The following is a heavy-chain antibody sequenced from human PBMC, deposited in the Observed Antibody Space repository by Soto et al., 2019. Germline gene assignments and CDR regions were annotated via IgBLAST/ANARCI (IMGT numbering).Heavy chain of an antibody. CDR2: IIPIFGTA. CDR1: GGTFSSYA. J-gene: IGHJ6*02. V-gene: IGHV1-69*01. CDR3: ARADCSGGSCYSDYYYYYGMDV. Sequence: QVQLVQSGAEVKKPGSSVKVSCKASGGTFSSYAISWVRQAPGQGLEWMGGIIPIFGTANYAQKFQGRVTITADESTSTAYMDLSSLRSEDTAVYYCARADCSGGSCYSDYYYYYGMDVWGQGTTVTVSS. D-gene: IGHD2-15*01.